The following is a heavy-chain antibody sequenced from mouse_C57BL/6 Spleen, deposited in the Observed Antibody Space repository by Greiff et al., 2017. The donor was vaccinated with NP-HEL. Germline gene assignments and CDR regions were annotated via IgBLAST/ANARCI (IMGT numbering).Heavy chain of an antibody. V-gene: IGHV1-54*01. CDR3: ARGGDVYYYFDY. D-gene: IGHD2-3*01. J-gene: IGHJ2*01. CDR1: GYAFPNYL. CDR2: LTPGCGGP. Sequence: QVQLQQSGAELVRPGTSVKVSCKASGYAFPNYLLEWVKQRPGQGLEWIGVLTPGCGGPTSNAKFQGKATLTADKSSSTAYMQLSSLTSEDSAVYFCARGGDVYYYFDYWGQGTTLTVSS.